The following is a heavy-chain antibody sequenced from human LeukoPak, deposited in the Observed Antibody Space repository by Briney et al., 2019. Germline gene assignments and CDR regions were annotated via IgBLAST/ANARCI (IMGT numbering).Heavy chain of an antibody. CDR2: ISSSGSFI. V-gene: IGHV3-21*01. J-gene: IGHJ3*02. CDR1: GFTLSNYN. D-gene: IGHD2-15*01. Sequence: GGSLRLSCAASGFTLSNYNINWVRQAPGKGLEWVSSISSSGSFIYYADSVKGRFTISRDNAKNSLFLQMNSLRAEDTAVYYCARDRVVVAATIFYDAFDIWGQGTMVTVSS. CDR3: ARDRVVVAATIFYDAFDI.